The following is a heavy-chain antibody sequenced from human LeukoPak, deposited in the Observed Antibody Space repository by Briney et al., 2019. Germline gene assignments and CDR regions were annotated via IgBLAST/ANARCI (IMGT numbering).Heavy chain of an antibody. CDR3: ASDLTVPPYNWFDP. CDR2: IYNSGGT. CDR1: GGSLRSSH. D-gene: IGHD7-27*01. Sequence: PSETLSLTCTVSGGSLRSSHWSWIRQPAGKGLEWIAIIYNSGGTNYNPSLKSRVTISRDTSKNQFSLTLTSVTAADTAVYYCASDLTVPPYNWFDPWGQGTLVTVSS. V-gene: IGHV4-4*07. J-gene: IGHJ5*02.